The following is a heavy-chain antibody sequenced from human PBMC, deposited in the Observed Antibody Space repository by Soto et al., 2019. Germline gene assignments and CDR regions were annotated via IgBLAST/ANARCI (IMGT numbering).Heavy chain of an antibody. CDR2: IYYSGST. CDR1: GGSISSSSYY. Sequence: PSETLSLTCTVSGGSISSSSYYWGWIRQPPGRGLEWIGSIYYSGSTYYNPSLKSRVTISVDTSKNQFSLKLSSVTAADTAVYYCARRAGTGLIGFSAFDPWGQGTLVTVSS. J-gene: IGHJ5*02. V-gene: IGHV4-39*01. D-gene: IGHD6-19*01. CDR3: ARRAGTGLIGFSAFDP.